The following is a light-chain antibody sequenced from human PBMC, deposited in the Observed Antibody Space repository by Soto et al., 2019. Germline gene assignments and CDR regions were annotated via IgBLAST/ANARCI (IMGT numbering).Light chain of an antibody. Sequence: QSVLTQPASVSGSPGQSITISCTGTSSDVGGYNYVSWYQQHPGKAPKLMIYAVSNRPTGVSNRFSGSKSGNTASLTISGLQAEDEADDYCSSYTSSSTLGYVFGTGTKLTVL. J-gene: IGLJ1*01. CDR3: SSYTSSSTLGYV. CDR1: SSDVGGYNY. CDR2: AVS. V-gene: IGLV2-14*01.